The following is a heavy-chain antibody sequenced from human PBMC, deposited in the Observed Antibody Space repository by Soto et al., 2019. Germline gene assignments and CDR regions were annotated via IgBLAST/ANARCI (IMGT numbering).Heavy chain of an antibody. J-gene: IGHJ4*02. V-gene: IGHV1-18*01. CDR3: ARERGAYAYGDS. CDR1: GYTFTSYG. Sequence: QVQLVQSGAEVKKPGASVKVSCKPSGYTFTSYGITWVRQAPGQGLEWMGWVNIYEGSTNYAQKFQGRVTMTTDTSTSTVYLELRSLRSDDTAIYYCARERGAYAYGDSCGQGTLVTVSS. CDR2: VNIYEGST. D-gene: IGHD5-18*01.